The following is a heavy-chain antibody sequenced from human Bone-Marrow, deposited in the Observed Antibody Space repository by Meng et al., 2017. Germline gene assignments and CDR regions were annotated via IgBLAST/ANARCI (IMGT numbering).Heavy chain of an antibody. D-gene: IGHD4-17*01. J-gene: IGHJ3*02. CDR1: GYSCTSQY. CDR2: INPRPGST. V-gene: IGHV1-46*01. Sequence: ASVKVSCKASGYSCTSQYMHWVRQAPGQGLEWMGIINPRPGSTTYAQKFQGRVTMTRDTSTSTVYMELSSLRSEDTAVYYCVRYGDYLDTAFDIWGQGTMVTVSS. CDR3: VRYGDYLDTAFDI.